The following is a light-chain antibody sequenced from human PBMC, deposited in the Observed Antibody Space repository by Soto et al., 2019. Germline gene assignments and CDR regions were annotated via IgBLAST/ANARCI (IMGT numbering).Light chain of an antibody. CDR1: QSVTTY. CDR2: DAS. V-gene: IGKV3-11*01. Sequence: EIVLTQSPATLSLSPGERATLSCRASQSVTTYLAWYQQKPGQPPRLLIYDASTRATGVPARFSGSGSGTDFTLTISSLEPEDFAVYYCQQRSNWPPSITFGQGTRLEI. CDR3: QQRSNWPPSIT. J-gene: IGKJ5*01.